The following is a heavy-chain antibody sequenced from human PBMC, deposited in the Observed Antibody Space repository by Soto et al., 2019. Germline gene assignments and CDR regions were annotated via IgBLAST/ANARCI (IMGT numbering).Heavy chain of an antibody. J-gene: IGHJ4*02. CDR1: EGTFNSYA. V-gene: IGHV1-69*01. CDR2: IIPYYNTL. CDR3: ASVASRGYPYSFAS. D-gene: IGHD6-13*01. Sequence: QAQVVQSGAEVRKPGSSVKLSCKASEGTFNSYAIAWVRQAPGQGLEWMGGIIPYYNTLNYAQKFQDRVTITAVDSTTAVYMELSSLRPDDTAVHFWASVASRGYPYSFASWAPGTLVTGSS.